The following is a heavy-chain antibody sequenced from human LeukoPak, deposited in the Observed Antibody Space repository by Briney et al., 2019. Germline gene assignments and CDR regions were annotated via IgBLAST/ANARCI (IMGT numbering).Heavy chain of an antibody. CDR1: GFTFSDYW. D-gene: IGHD1-14*01. CDR3: ARSNHADDF. CDR2: IYTSGSST. Sequence: PGGSLRLSCAASGFTFSDYWMHWVRHVTGKGLVWVSRIYTSGSSTTYAESVKGRFTISRDNAKNTLYLQMDSLRAEDTGVYYCARSNHADDFWGQGTLVTVSS. V-gene: IGHV3-74*03. J-gene: IGHJ4*02.